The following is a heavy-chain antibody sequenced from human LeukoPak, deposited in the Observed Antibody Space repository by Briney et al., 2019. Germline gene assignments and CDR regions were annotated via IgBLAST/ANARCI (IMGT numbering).Heavy chain of an antibody. CDR1: GFTFSSYG. J-gene: IGHJ4*02. V-gene: IGHV3-30*02. Sequence: GGSLRLSCAASGFTFSSYGMHWVRQAPGKGREGVAFIRYDGSNKYYADSVKGRFTISRDNSKNTLYLQMNSLRAEDTAVYYCAKDAYSYGYFDYWGQGTLVTVSS. D-gene: IGHD5-18*01. CDR2: IRYDGSNK. CDR3: AKDAYSYGYFDY.